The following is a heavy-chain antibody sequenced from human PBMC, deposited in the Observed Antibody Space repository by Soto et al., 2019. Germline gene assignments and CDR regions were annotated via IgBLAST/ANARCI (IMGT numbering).Heavy chain of an antibody. CDR2: INHSGST. Sequence: PSETLSLTCAVYGGSFSGYYWSWIRQPPGKGLEWIGEINHSGSTNYNPSLKSRVIISVDTSKNQFSLKLSSVTAADTAVYYCARGIYCSGGSCYISTFDIWGQGTMVTVSS. V-gene: IGHV4-34*01. D-gene: IGHD2-15*01. CDR1: GGSFSGYY. J-gene: IGHJ3*02. CDR3: ARGIYCSGGSCYISTFDI.